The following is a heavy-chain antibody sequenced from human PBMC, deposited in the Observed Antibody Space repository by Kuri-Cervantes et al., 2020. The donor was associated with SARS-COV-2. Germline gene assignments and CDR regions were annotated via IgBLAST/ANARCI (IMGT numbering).Heavy chain of an antibody. CDR2: INPNSGGT. Sequence: ASVKVSCKASGYAFTGYYMHWVRQAPGQGLEWMGWINPNSGGTNYAQKFQGWDTMTRDTSISTAYMELSRLRSDDTAVYYCARDLDSSGYGYYYYGMDVWGQGTTVTVSS. D-gene: IGHD3-22*01. CDR1: GYAFTGYY. V-gene: IGHV1-2*04. J-gene: IGHJ6*02. CDR3: ARDLDSSGYGYYYYGMDV.